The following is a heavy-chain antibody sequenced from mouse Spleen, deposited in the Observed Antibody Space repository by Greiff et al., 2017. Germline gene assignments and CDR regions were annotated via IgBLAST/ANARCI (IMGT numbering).Heavy chain of an antibody. Sequence: QVHVKQSGAELVKPGASVKISCKASGYAFSSYWMNWVKQRPGKGLEWIGQIYPGDGDTNYNGKFKGKATLTADKSSSTAYMQLSSLTSEDSAVYFCARGATMITKGFAYWGQGTLVTVSA. CDR2: IYPGDGDT. CDR1: GYAFSSYW. CDR3: ARGATMITKGFAY. D-gene: IGHD2-4*01. V-gene: IGHV1-80*01. J-gene: IGHJ3*01.